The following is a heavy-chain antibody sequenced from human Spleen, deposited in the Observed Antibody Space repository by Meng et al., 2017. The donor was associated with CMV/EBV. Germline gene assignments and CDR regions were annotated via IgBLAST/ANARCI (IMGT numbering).Heavy chain of an antibody. Sequence: GGSLRLSCAASGFIFSSYVMGWVRQAPGKGLEWISVITGSGDSTYYAESVKGRFTISRDNSKNTLYLQMNSLRAEDTAVYYCARESSTSTSFDYWGQGTLVTVSS. J-gene: IGHJ4*02. CDR3: ARESSTSTSFDY. CDR1: GFIFSSYV. V-gene: IGHV3-23*01. CDR2: ITGSGDST. D-gene: IGHD6-6*01.